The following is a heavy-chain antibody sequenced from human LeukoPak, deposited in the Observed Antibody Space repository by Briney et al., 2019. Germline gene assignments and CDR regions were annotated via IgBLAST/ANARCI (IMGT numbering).Heavy chain of an antibody. Sequence: HSGGSLRLSCTASGFTFSAYAMMWVRQAPGKGPEWVSAIRGGGGSAFYADSVKGRFTISRDNSKYTLFLQMNSLRAEGTAVYYCARDPNGDYIGAFDMWGPGTMVTVSS. CDR2: IRGGGGSA. J-gene: IGHJ3*02. D-gene: IGHD4-17*01. CDR3: ARDPNGDYIGAFDM. V-gene: IGHV3-23*01. CDR1: GFTFSAYA.